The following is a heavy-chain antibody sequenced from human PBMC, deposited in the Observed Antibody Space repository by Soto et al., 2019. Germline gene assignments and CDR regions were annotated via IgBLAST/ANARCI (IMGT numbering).Heavy chain of an antibody. V-gene: IGHV5-10-1*01. D-gene: IGHD3-10*01. Sequence: GECLKISCKGSGYGFTIYCIDWVRQMPGKGLEWMGRIDPSDSYTNYSPSFQGHVTISADKSISTAYLQWSSLKASDTAMYYCARSPYGSGNYYYYGMDVWGHGTTVTVSS. CDR3: ARSPYGSGNYYYYGMDV. CDR2: IDPSDSYT. J-gene: IGHJ6*02. CDR1: GYGFTIYC.